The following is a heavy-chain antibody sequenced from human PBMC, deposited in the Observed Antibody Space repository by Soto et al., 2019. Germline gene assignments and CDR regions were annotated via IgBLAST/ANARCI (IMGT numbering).Heavy chain of an antibody. CDR2: IYYSGST. D-gene: IGHD3-10*01. CDR1: GGSISSGDYF. CDR3: ARDGGVMVRGIFYYYGMDV. J-gene: IGHJ6*02. V-gene: IGHV4-61*08. Sequence: PSETLSLTCTVSGGSISSGDYFWTWIRQPPGKGLEWIGHIYYSGSTNYNPSLKSRVTISVDTSKNQFSLKLSSVTAADTAVYYCARDGGVMVRGIFYYYGMDVWGQGTTVTVSS.